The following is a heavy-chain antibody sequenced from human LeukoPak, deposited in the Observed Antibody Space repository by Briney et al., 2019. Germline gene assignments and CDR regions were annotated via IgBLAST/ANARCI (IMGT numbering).Heavy chain of an antibody. CDR1: GSTFSRYA. J-gene: IGHJ1*01. CDR3: ATASGSQYAEYFQH. V-gene: IGHV3-64*01. CDR2: ITSNGGST. Sequence: GGSLRLSCAASGSTFSRYAMHWVRQAPGKGLEYVSAITSNGGSTYYANSVKGRFIISRDNSKNTLYLQLGSLRADDMAMYYCATASGSQYAEYFQHWGQGTPVTVSS. D-gene: IGHD1-26*01.